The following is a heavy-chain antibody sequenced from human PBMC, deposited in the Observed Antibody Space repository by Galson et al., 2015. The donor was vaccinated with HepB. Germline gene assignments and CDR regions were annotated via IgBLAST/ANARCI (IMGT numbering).Heavy chain of an antibody. J-gene: IGHJ3*02. CDR1: GGSFSGYY. Sequence: QVQLQESGPGLVKPSETLSLTCAVYGGSFSGYYWSWIRQPPGKGLEWIGEINHSGSTNYNPSLKSRVTISVDTSKNQFSLKLSSVTAADTAVYYCARGRPKAHAWSGYYRTDAFDIWGQGTMVTVSS. CDR2: INHSGST. D-gene: IGHD3-3*01. CDR3: ARGRPKAHAWSGYYRTDAFDI. V-gene: IGHV4-34*01.